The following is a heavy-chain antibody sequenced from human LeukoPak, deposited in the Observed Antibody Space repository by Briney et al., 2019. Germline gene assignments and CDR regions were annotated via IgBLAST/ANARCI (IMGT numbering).Heavy chain of an antibody. V-gene: IGHV3-23*01. Sequence: GGSLRLSCAASGFTFSSYAMSWVRQAPGKGLEWVSAISGSGGSTYYADSVKGRFTISRDNSKNTLYLQMNSLRAEDTAVYYCAKLGIYCSSTSCQGTDYWGQGTLVTVFS. CDR3: AKLGIYCSSTSCQGTDY. CDR1: GFTFSSYA. CDR2: ISGSGGST. J-gene: IGHJ4*02. D-gene: IGHD2-2*01.